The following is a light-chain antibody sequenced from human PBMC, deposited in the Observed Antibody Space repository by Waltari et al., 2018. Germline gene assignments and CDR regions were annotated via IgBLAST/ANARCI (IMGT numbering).Light chain of an antibody. J-gene: IGKJ4*01. CDR1: RIVRSN. V-gene: IGKV3-15*01. CDR3: QQYDYPGLT. CDR2: GSS. Sequence: ETVMTQSPATLSVSPGERATLSCRASRIVRSNLAWYQQKPGQPPRLLIYGSSTRASGVPARFSGSGSGTEFTLTISSLQSEDSAVYYCQQYDYPGLTFGGGTKLEIK.